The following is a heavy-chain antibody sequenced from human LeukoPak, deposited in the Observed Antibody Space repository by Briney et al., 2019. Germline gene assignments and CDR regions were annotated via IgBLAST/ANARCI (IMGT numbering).Heavy chain of an antibody. Sequence: PGGSLRLSCAASGFTFSSYAMSWVRQAPGKGLEWVSAISGSGGSTYYADSVKGRFTISRDNSKNTLYLQMNSLRAEDTAVYYCAKGYYGSGSYLSNDYWGQGTLVTVSS. D-gene: IGHD3-10*01. CDR1: GFTFSSYA. CDR3: AKGYYGSGSYLSNDY. J-gene: IGHJ4*02. CDR2: ISGSGGST. V-gene: IGHV3-23*01.